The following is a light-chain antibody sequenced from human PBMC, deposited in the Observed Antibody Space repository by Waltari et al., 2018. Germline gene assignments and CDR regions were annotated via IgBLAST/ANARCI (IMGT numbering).Light chain of an antibody. CDR1: ELPNQY. V-gene: IGLV3-25*03. CDR3: HSADSSGFNVV. CDR2: EDN. J-gene: IGLJ2*01. Sequence: SYELTQPPSVSVSPGQTARITCSGDELPNQYAYWYQQKSGQAPLLVIYEDNKGPSGIPDRFSGSTSGTIVTLTINGVHAGDAADYYCHSADSSGFNVVFGGGTKLTVL.